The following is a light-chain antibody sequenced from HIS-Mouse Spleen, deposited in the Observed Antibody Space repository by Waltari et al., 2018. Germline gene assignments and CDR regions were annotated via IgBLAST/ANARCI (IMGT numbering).Light chain of an antibody. CDR2: EVS. Sequence: QSALTQPRSVSGSPGQSVTISCTGTSSDVGGYNYVSWYQPPPGKAPKLMIYEVSKRPSGVPDRFSGSKSGNTASLTISGLQAEDEADYYCCSYAGSYTGVFGTGTKVTVL. CDR1: SSDVGGYNY. J-gene: IGLJ1*01. V-gene: IGLV2-11*01. CDR3: CSYAGSYTGV.